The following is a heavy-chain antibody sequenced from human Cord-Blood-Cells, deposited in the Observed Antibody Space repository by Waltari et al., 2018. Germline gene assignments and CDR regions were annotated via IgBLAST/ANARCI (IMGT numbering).Heavy chain of an antibody. J-gene: IGHJ3*02. D-gene: IGHD5-12*01. CDR3: ATAGPPYKNHIVATISDAFDI. CDR2: IYYSGST. V-gene: IGHV4-39*01. CDR1: GGSISSSSYY. Sequence: QLQLQESGPGLVKPSETLSLTCTVSGGSISSSSYYWGWIRQHPGQGLAWIGSIYYSGSTYYNPSLKSRVTISVDTSKNQFSLKLSSVTAADTAVYYCATAGPPYKNHIVATISDAFDIWGQGTMVTVSS.